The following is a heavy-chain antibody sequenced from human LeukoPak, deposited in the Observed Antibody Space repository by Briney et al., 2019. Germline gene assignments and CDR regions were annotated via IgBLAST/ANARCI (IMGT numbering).Heavy chain of an antibody. CDR1: GFTFSSYS. D-gene: IGHD1-26*01. J-gene: IGHJ4*02. Sequence: GGSLRLSCAASGFTFSSYSMNWIRQAPGKGLEWVSYISGSGSTIYYADSVKGRFTISRDNSKNTLYLQMNSLRAEDTAVYYCAATLHSGSYPFDYWGQGTLVTVSS. V-gene: IGHV3-48*01. CDR2: ISGSGSTI. CDR3: AATLHSGSYPFDY.